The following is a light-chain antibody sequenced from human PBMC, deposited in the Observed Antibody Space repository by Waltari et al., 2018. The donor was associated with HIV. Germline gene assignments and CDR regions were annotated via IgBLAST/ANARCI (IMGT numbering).Light chain of an antibody. CDR1: HSVPNF. J-gene: IGKJ2*03. Sequence: EIVLTQSPGTLPLSPGERATPPFRASHSVPNFLAWYQQKPGQAPRLLIYDASTRAAGIPARFSGSGSGTDFTLTISILEPEDFAVYYCQQRSNWPSFGQGTRLDI. CDR2: DAS. CDR3: QQRSNWPS. V-gene: IGKV3-11*01.